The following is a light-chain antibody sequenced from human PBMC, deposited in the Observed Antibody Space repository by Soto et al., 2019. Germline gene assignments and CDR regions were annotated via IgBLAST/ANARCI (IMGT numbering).Light chain of an antibody. CDR3: QQYDASALT. CDR2: AAS. Sequence: EIVLTQSPATLSLSPGERATLSCRASQSLHTNSVAWYQQKPGQTPRLLIYAASTSDTDIPDRFNGGGSGTDFALTIGRLEPEDFAVYFCQQYDASALTFGAGTKVDVK. J-gene: IGKJ3*01. V-gene: IGKV3-20*01. CDR1: QSLHTNS.